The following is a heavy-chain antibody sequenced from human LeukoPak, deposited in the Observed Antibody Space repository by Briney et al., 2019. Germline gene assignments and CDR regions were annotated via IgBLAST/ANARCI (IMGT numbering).Heavy chain of an antibody. CDR1: GGTISSYY. CDR2: IYYSGST. CDR3: ARAAGYSYPYYYGMDV. D-gene: IGHD5-18*01. Sequence: SETLSLTCTVSGGTISSYYWSWIRQPPGKGLEWIGYIYYSGSTNYSPSLKSRVTISVDTSKNQFSLKLSSVTAPDTALDYCARAAGYSYPYYYGMDVWGQGTTVTVSS. V-gene: IGHV4-59*01. J-gene: IGHJ6*02.